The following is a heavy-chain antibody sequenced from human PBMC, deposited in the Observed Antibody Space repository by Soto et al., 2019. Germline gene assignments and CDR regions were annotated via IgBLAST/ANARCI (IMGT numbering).Heavy chain of an antibody. Sequence: PSETLSLTCTVPGGSISSSSYYWGWIRQPPGKGLEWIGSIYYSGSTYYNPSLKSRVTISVDTSKNQFSLKLSSVTAADTAVYYCARHRSDFWSGYNLSWFDPWGQGTLVTVSS. CDR1: GGSISSSSYY. CDR2: IYYSGST. D-gene: IGHD3-3*01. J-gene: IGHJ5*02. CDR3: ARHRSDFWSGYNLSWFDP. V-gene: IGHV4-39*01.